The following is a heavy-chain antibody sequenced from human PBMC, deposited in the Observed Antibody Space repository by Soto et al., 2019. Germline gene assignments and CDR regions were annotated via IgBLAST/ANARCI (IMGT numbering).Heavy chain of an antibody. CDR2: IIPIFGTA. CDR3: ARDSSAVGFDQIAFDY. J-gene: IGHJ4*02. D-gene: IGHD2-21*01. Sequence: ASVKVSCKASGYTFTSYGISWVRQAPGQGLEWMGWIIPIFGTANYAQKFQGRVTITADESTSTAYMELSSLRSEDTAVYYCARDSSAVGFDQIAFDYWGQGTLVTVSS. CDR1: GYTFTSYG. V-gene: IGHV1-69*13.